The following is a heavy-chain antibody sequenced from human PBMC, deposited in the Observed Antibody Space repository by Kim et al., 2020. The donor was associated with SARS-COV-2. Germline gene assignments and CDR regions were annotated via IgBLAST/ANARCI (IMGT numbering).Heavy chain of an antibody. J-gene: IGHJ5*02. CDR3: ARGLRETTVMPNWFDP. V-gene: IGHV3-33*01. D-gene: IGHD4-17*01. CDR2: IWFDGTNK. Sequence: GGSLRLSCAASGFTFSTYCIHWVRQAPGKGLEWVGIIWFDGTNKYYGDSVKGRFTISRDNSKNILYLQMDSLRVEDTAVYYCARGLRETTVMPNWFDPWGQGTLVIVSS. CDR1: GFTFSTYC.